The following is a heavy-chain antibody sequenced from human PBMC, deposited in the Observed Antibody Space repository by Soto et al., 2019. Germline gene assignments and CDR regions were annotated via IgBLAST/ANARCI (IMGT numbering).Heavy chain of an antibody. D-gene: IGHD3-22*01. CDR1: GGTFSSYA. V-gene: IGHV1-69*05. Sequence: SVPVSCQASGGTFSSYAISWVRQAPGQGLEWMGGIIPIFGTANYAQKLQGRVTMTTDTSTSTAYMELRSLRSDDTAVYYCARDYYDSSGYCDYWGQGTLVTVSS. J-gene: IGHJ4*02. CDR3: ARDYYDSSGYCDY. CDR2: IIPIFGTA.